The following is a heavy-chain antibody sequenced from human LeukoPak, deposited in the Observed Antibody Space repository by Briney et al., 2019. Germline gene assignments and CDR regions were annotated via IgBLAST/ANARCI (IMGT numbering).Heavy chain of an antibody. Sequence: TGGSLRLSXAASGFTFSSYWMSWVRQAPGKGLEWVANIKQDGSEKYYVDSVKGRFTISRDNAKNSLYLQMNSLRAEDTAVYYCAKDLPSRDSSGYYPLYYFDYWGQGTLVTVSS. CDR3: AKDLPSRDSSGYYPLYYFDY. D-gene: IGHD3-22*01. CDR2: IKQDGSEK. J-gene: IGHJ4*02. V-gene: IGHV3-7*01. CDR1: GFTFSSYW.